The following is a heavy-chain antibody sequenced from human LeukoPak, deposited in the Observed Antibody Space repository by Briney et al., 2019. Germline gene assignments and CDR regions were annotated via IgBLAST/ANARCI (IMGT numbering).Heavy chain of an antibody. V-gene: IGHV1-8*02. Sequence: ASVKVSCKASGYTFTGYYMHWVRQAPGQGLEWMGWMNPNSGNTGYAQKFQGRVTMTRNTSISTAYMELSSLRSEDTAVYYCARQKWELPFDYWGQGTLVTVSS. CDR2: MNPNSGNT. CDR3: ARQKWELPFDY. CDR1: GYTFTGYY. J-gene: IGHJ4*02. D-gene: IGHD1-26*01.